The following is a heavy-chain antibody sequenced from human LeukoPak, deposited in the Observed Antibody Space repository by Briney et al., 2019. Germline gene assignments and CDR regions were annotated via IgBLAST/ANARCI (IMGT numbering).Heavy chain of an antibody. J-gene: IGHJ5*02. V-gene: IGHV3-30-3*01. D-gene: IGHD3-10*01. Sequence: GGSLRLSCAASGFTFSSYAMHWVRQAPGKGLEWEAVISYDGSNKYYADSVKGRFTISRDNAKNSLYLQMNSLRAEDTAVYYCARTHGSGRSCWFDPWGQGTLVTVSS. CDR1: GFTFSSYA. CDR3: ARTHGSGRSCWFDP. CDR2: ISYDGSNK.